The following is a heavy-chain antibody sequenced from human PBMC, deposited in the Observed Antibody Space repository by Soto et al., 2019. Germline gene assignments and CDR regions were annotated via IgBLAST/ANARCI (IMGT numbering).Heavy chain of an antibody. V-gene: IGHV3-11*01. D-gene: IGHD6-25*01. Sequence: GGSLRLSCAASGFTFSDYYMSWIRQAPGKGLEWVSYISSSGSTIYYADSVKGRFTISRDNAKNSLYQQMNSLRAEDTAVYYCARDSGPPHNYYYYGMDVWGQGTTVTVSS. CDR2: ISSSGSTI. CDR3: ARDSGPPHNYYYYGMDV. CDR1: GFTFSDYY. J-gene: IGHJ6*02.